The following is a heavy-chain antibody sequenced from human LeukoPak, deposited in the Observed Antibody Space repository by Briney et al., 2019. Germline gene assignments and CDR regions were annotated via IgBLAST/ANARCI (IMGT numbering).Heavy chain of an antibody. D-gene: IGHD1-26*01. CDR2: IYYSGST. V-gene: IGHV4-59*01. J-gene: IGHJ3*02. CDR3: AGGIGFRSGTFDI. CDR1: GGSISSYY. Sequence: SETLSLTCTVSGGSISSYYWSWIRQPPGKGLEWIGYIYYSGSTNYNPSLKSRVTISVDTSKNQFSLKLSSVTAADTAVYYCAGGIGFRSGTFDIWGQGTMVTVSS.